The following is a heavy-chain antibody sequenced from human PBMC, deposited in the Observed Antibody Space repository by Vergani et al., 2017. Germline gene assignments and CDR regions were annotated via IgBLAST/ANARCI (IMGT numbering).Heavy chain of an antibody. D-gene: IGHD3-22*01. CDR1: GFTFSACP. CDR2: ISARYPST. Sequence: EVQLLQSGGGVIQPGGSVRLSCAASGFTFSACPMTWVRQAPGKGLEWVSAISARYPSTYYADSVKGRFTISSDNSKNMLYLQMNSLRAEDTAVYYCARLSYDTTPYLQGVYDGWGQGTLVSVSS. V-gene: IGHV3-23*01. J-gene: IGHJ4*02. CDR3: ARLSYDTTPYLQGVYDG.